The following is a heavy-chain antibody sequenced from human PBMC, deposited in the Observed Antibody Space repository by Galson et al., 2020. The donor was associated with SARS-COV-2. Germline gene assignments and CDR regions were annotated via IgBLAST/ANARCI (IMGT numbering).Heavy chain of an antibody. CDR2: IYPGDSDT. Sequence: KIGESLKISCKGSGYSFTSYWIGWVRQMPGKGLEWMGIIYPGDSDTRYSPSFQGQVTISADKSISTAYLQWSSLKASDTAMYYCARNSGYSYGRQRYYDYVDVWGKGSTVTVSS. D-gene: IGHD5-18*01. V-gene: IGHV5-51*01. CDR3: ARNSGYSYGRQRYYDYVDV. J-gene: IGHJ6*03. CDR1: GYSFTSYW.